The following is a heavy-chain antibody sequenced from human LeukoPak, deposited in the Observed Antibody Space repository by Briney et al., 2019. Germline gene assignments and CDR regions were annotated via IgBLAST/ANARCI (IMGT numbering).Heavy chain of an antibody. Sequence: GGSLRLSCAASGFTLSGYWIHWVRQAPGKGLVWVARINPDGSITSYADSVKGRITISRDNAKNSLYLQMNSLRAEDTAVYYCARDSPVFGVVSGDAFDIWGQGTMVTVSS. J-gene: IGHJ3*02. CDR2: INPDGSIT. CDR1: GFTLSGYW. CDR3: ARDSPVFGVVSGDAFDI. D-gene: IGHD3-3*01. V-gene: IGHV3-74*01.